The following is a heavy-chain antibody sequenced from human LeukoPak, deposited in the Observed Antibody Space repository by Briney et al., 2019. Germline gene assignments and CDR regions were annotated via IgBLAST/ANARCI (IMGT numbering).Heavy chain of an antibody. J-gene: IGHJ4*02. D-gene: IGHD5-24*01. V-gene: IGHV4-59*01. Sequence: SETLSLTCTVSGGSISGYYWSWIRQPPGKGLEWIGYIYRSGSALYNPPLKSRVTMSGDTSKSQISLKVTSVTAADTAVYYCARGKRWLRQVDSWGQGTLVTVSS. CDR1: GGSISGYY. CDR3: ARGKRWLRQVDS. CDR2: IYRSGSA.